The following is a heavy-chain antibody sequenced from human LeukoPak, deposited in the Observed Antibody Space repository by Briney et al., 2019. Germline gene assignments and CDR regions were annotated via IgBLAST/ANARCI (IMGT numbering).Heavy chain of an antibody. V-gene: IGHV3-30-3*01. CDR1: GFTFSNYA. D-gene: IGHD1-1*01. Sequence: GGSLRLSCAASGFTFSNYAMHWVRQAPGKGLEWVAVISYDGSNKYYADSVKGRFTISRDNAKNSLYLQMNSLRAEDTAVYYCARDRGTAFDYWGQGTLVTVSS. CDR2: ISYDGSNK. J-gene: IGHJ4*02. CDR3: ARDRGTAFDY.